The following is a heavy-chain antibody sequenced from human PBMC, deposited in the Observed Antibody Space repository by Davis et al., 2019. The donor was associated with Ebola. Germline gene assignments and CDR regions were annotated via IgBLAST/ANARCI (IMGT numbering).Heavy chain of an antibody. CDR1: GFTFRESW. Sequence: GESLKISCAGSGFTFRESWMSWVRQAPGQGLQWVASINPDAKEIYYVDSVKGRFTISRDNSKSTLYLQMNSLRAEDTAVYYCARDNYFTYWGQGTLVTVSS. CDR3: ARDNYFTY. V-gene: IGHV3-7*03. J-gene: IGHJ4*02. CDR2: INPDAKEI.